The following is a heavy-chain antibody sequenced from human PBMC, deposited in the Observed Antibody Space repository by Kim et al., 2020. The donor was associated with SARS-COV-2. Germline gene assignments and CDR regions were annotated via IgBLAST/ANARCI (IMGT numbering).Heavy chain of an antibody. V-gene: IGHV4-31*03. D-gene: IGHD2-15*01. CDR2: IYYSGST. CDR1: GGSISSGGYY. CDR3: ARAIKCSGGSCYWASYYYYMDV. J-gene: IGHJ6*03. Sequence: SETLSLTCTVSGGSISSGGYYWSWIRQHPGKGLEWIGYIYYSGSTYYNPSLKSRVTISVDTSKNQFSLKLSSVTAADTAVYYCARAIKCSGGSCYWASYYYYMDVWGKGTTVTVSS.